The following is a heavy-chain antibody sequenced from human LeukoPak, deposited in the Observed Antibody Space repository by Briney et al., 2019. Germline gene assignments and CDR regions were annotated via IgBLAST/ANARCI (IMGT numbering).Heavy chain of an antibody. D-gene: IGHD6-6*01. CDR2: ITPSGGST. V-gene: IGHV1-46*01. J-gene: IGHJ4*02. CDR1: GYTFTNYH. CDR3: ARAKQLVLSY. Sequence: ASVKVSCKASGYTFTNYHMHWVRQAPGQGLEWMGMITPSGGSTNYAQKFQGRVTMTRDMSTSTVYMELSSLRSEDTAVYYCARAKQLVLSYWGQGTLVTVSS.